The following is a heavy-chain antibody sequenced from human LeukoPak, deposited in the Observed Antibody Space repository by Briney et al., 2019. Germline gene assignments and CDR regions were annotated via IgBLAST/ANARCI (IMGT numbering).Heavy chain of an antibody. J-gene: IGHJ3*02. CDR1: GFTFSSYG. V-gene: IGHV3-30*02. CDR2: IRYDGSNK. D-gene: IGHD3-10*01. Sequence: PGGSLRLSCAASGFTFSSYGMHWVRQAPGKGLEWVAFIRYDGSNKYYADSVKGRFTISRDNSKNTLYLQMNSLRAEDTAVYYCAKVERQYYYGSGTAADAFDIWGQGTMVAVSS. CDR3: AKVERQYYYGSGTAADAFDI.